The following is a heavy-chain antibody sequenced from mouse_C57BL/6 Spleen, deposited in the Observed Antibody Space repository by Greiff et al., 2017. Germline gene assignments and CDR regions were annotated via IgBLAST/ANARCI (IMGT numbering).Heavy chain of an antibody. D-gene: IGHD2-1*01. CDR3: ARDGNYVDYAMDY. CDR2: INYDGSST. Sequence: EVKVVESEGGLVQPGSSMKLSCTASGFTFSDYYMAWVRQVPEKGLEWVANINYDGSSTYYLDALKSRFIISRDNAKNILYLQMSSLKSEDTATYYCARDGNYVDYAMDYWGQGTSVTVSS. V-gene: IGHV5-16*01. CDR1: GFTFSDYY. J-gene: IGHJ4*01.